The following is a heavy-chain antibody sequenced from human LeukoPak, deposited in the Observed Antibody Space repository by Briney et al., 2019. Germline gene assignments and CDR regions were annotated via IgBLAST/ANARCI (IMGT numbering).Heavy chain of an antibody. CDR1: GGSINNYY. V-gene: IGHV4-4*07. D-gene: IGHD1-7*01. CDR3: ARVWTYNYPYGMAV. J-gene: IGHJ6*02. Sequence: SETLSPTCTVSGGSINNYYWSWIRQPAGKGLEWIGHIYSSGSTNYNPSLKSRVTMSVDTSKNQFSLRLTSVSAADTAVYYCARVWTYNYPYGMAVGAQRTTVTVCS. CDR2: IYSSGST.